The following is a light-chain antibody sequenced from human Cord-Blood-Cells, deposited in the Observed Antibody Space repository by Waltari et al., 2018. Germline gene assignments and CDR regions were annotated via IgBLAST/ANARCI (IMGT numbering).Light chain of an antibody. V-gene: IGLV2-23*01. CDR3: CSYAGSSTYV. J-gene: IGLJ1*01. CDR2: EGS. CDR1: SSDVWSSNL. Sequence: QSALTQPASVFGSPGQSISTSCTGTSSDVWSSNLVSWYQQHPGKAPILIIYEGSKRPSGVSNRFSGSKSGNTASLTISWRQAEDEADYYCCSYAGSSTYVFGTGTKVTVL.